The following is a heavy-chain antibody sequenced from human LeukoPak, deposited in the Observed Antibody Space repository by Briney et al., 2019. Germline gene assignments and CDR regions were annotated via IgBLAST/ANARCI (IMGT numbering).Heavy chain of an antibody. V-gene: IGHV4-4*07. J-gene: IGHJ4*02. CDR3: ARGAYSFDY. CDR2: IYSSGST. CDR1: GGSITGSH. Sequence: SETLSLTCTVSGGSITGSHWSWLWQSAGQGQEWIGRIYSSGSTNNNPSLKSRVTMSLDTSKNQFSLRLISVTAADTAVYYCARGAYSFDYWGQGTLVTVSS.